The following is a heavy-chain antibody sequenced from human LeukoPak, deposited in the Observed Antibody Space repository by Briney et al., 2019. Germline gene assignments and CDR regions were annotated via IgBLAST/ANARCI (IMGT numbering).Heavy chain of an antibody. V-gene: IGHV4-34*01. J-gene: IGHJ4*02. CDR1: GGSFSGYY. Sequence: SETPSLTCAIYGGSFSGYYWSWFRQPPGKGLEWIGEISHAGGASYNPSLKSRVTISEDTSKNQFSLNLSSVTAADTAVYYCARGPPPDFDRSGFYYNYWGQGTLVIVSS. D-gene: IGHD3-22*01. CDR3: ARGPPPDFDRSGFYYNY. CDR2: ISHAGGA.